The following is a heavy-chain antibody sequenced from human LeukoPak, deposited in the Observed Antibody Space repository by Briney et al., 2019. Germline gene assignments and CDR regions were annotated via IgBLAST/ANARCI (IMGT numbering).Heavy chain of an antibody. CDR1: GYTFTGYY. Sequence: ASVKVSCKASGYTFTGYYMHWVRQAPGQGLEWMGWINPNSGGTNYAQKLQGRVTMTTDTSTSTAYMELRSLRSDDTAVYYCARSPGGYGYYYYMDVWGKGTTVTVSS. V-gene: IGHV1-2*02. CDR3: ARSPGGYGYYYYMDV. D-gene: IGHD5-18*01. J-gene: IGHJ6*03. CDR2: INPNSGGT.